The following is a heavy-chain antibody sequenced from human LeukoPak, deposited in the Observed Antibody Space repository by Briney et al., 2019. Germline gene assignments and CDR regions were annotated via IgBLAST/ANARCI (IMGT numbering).Heavy chain of an antibody. V-gene: IGHV5-51*01. CDR2: IYPGDSDT. J-gene: IGHJ4*02. CDR3: ARLGIAAAALYYFDY. Sequence: GESLKISCKGSGSGFTSYWIGWVRQMPGKGLEWMGIIYPGDSDTRYSPSFQGQVTISADKPISTAYLQWSSLKASDTAMYYCARLGIAAAALYYFDYWGQGTLVTVSS. CDR1: GSGFTSYW. D-gene: IGHD6-13*01.